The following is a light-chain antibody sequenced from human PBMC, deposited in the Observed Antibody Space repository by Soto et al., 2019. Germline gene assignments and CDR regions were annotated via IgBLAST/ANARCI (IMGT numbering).Light chain of an antibody. CDR3: QEYLQWPPGM. CDR1: QIVSSR. V-gene: IGKV3-15*01. Sequence: EIVVTQSPATLSGSPGERVTLSCRASQIVSSRLAWYQQRPGQVPRLLIYDTSTMAPGISARFSGSGSGTEFTLTISTLQSEEFAVYYCQEYLQWPPGMFGQGTTVDMK. J-gene: IGKJ1*01. CDR2: DTS.